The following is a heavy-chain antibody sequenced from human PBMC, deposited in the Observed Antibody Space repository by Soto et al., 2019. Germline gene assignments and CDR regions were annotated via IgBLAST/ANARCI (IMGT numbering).Heavy chain of an antibody. J-gene: IGHJ5*02. CDR1: GGSISSGDCY. CDR3: ARERPDGARLDP. Sequence: PSETLSVTCTVSGGSISSGDCYWSWIRQPPGKGLEWIGYIYYSGSTHYNPSLKSRVTISVDTSKNQFSLKLSSVTAADTAVYYCARERPDGARLDPWGQGTLVTVSS. CDR2: IYYSGST. V-gene: IGHV4-30-4*01. D-gene: IGHD6-6*01.